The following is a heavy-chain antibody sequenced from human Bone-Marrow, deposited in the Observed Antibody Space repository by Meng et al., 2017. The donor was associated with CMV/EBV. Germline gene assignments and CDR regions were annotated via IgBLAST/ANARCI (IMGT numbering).Heavy chain of an antibody. CDR3: AKHFTVTPRRWIFDY. D-gene: IGHD4-17*01. CDR2: IGSSGTST. J-gene: IGHJ4*02. Sequence: SGLTFSNYAMSWVRQAPGKGLEWVSVIGSSGTSTYYADSVKGRFTISRDNSKNTLYLQMNGLRAEDTATYYCAKHFTVTPRRWIFDYWGQGSLVTVSS. CDR1: GLTFSNYA. V-gene: IGHV3-23*01.